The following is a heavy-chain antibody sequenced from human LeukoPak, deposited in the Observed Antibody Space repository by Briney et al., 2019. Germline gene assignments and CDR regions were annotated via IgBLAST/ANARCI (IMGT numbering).Heavy chain of an antibody. J-gene: IGHJ4*02. Sequence: GGSLRLSCAASGFTFTSYAMSWVRQAPGKGLEWVSVISGSGGSTYYADSVKGRFTISRDNSQNTLYLQMNSLRAEDTAVYYCVKRRYDSSGYFDYWGQGTLVTVSS. D-gene: IGHD3-22*01. V-gene: IGHV3-23*01. CDR1: GFTFTSYA. CDR2: ISGSGGST. CDR3: VKRRYDSSGYFDY.